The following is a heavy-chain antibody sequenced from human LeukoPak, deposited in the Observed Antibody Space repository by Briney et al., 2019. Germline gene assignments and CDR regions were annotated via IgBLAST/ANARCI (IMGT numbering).Heavy chain of an antibody. CDR1: GFTFISYG. Sequence: GGSLRLSCAASGFTFISYGMHWVRQAPGKGLEWVAFIRYDGSNKYFADSVKGRFTISRDSSKNTLYLQMNSLRVDDTAVYYCAKGDKPGYWGQGTLITVSS. J-gene: IGHJ4*02. CDR2: IRYDGSNK. D-gene: IGHD1-14*01. CDR3: AKGDKPGY. V-gene: IGHV3-30*02.